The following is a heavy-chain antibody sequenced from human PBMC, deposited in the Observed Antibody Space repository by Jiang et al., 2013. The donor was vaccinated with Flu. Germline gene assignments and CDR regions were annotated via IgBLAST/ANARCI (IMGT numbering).Heavy chain of an antibody. CDR3: ARRGSIAARRGYLKPYPLVGGWFDP. CDR2: IYYSGST. CDR1: GGSISSSSYY. D-gene: IGHD6-6*01. J-gene: IGHJ5*02. Sequence: GPGLVKPSETLSLTCTVSGGSISSSSYYWGWIRQPPGKGLEWIGSIYYSGSTYYNPSLKSRVTISVDTSKNQFSLKLSSVTAADTAVYYCARRGSIAARRGYLKPYPLVGGWFDPWGQGTLVTVSS. V-gene: IGHV4-39*01.